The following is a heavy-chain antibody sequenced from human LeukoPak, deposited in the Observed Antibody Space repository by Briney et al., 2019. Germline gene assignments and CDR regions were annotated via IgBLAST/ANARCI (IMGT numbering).Heavy chain of an antibody. CDR3: ARGGVFDY. V-gene: IGHV4-39*07. CDR2: INHSGST. CDR1: GGSISSGGYY. D-gene: IGHD3-10*01. J-gene: IGHJ4*02. Sequence: SETLSLTCTVSGGSISSGGYYWSWIRQPPGKGLEWIGEINHSGSTNYNPSLKSRVTISVDTSKNQFSLKLSSVTAADTAVYYCARGGVFDYWGQGTLVTVSS.